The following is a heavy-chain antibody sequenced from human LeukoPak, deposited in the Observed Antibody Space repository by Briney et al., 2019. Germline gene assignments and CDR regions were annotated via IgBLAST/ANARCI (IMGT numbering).Heavy chain of an antibody. Sequence: GGSLRLSCAASGFTVSSNYMSWVRQAPGKGLEWVSGIYVDGSTYYADSVRVRFTISRDNSRNTLYLQMNSLRAEDTAVYYCPRITAYDDSWGQGTLVTVSS. CDR3: PRITAYDDS. CDR1: GFTVSSNY. D-gene: IGHD1-20*01. CDR2: IYVDGST. V-gene: IGHV3-53*01. J-gene: IGHJ5*01.